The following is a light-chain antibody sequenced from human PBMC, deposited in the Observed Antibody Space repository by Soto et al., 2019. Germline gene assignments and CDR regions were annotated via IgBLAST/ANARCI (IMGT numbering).Light chain of an antibody. CDR3: QQRSSWPLT. Sequence: EIVLTQSPCTLPLSPGERATLSCRASQSVSSSYLAWYQQKPGQAPRLLIYGASSRATGIPDRFSGSGSGTDFTLTISSLEPEDFAVYFCQQRSSWPLTFGGGTKVDIK. CDR1: QSVSSSY. V-gene: IGKV3D-20*02. CDR2: GAS. J-gene: IGKJ4*02.